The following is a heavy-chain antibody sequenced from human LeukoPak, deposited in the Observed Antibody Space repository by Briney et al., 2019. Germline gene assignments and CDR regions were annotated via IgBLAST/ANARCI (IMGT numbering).Heavy chain of an antibody. J-gene: IGHJ5*02. D-gene: IGHD3-22*01. Sequence: PSETLSPTCTVSGYSISSGYYWGWIRQPPGKGLEWIGSIYHSGSTYYNPSLKSRVTISVDTSKSQFSLKLSSVTAADTAVYYCARDQQYYYDSSGYYRTDWFDPWGQGTLVTVSS. CDR3: ARDQQYYYDSSGYYRTDWFDP. CDR2: IYHSGST. CDR1: GYSISSGYY. V-gene: IGHV4-38-2*02.